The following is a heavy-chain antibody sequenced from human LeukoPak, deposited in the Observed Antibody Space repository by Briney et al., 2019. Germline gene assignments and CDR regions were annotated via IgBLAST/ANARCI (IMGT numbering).Heavy chain of an antibody. CDR3: ARITMTTSAWYFDL. CDR1: GYTFTSNY. D-gene: IGHD3-22*01. CDR2: IHPSGGST. Sequence: DSVKLSCKASGYTFTSNYIHWVRQAPGQGPEWMGIIHPSGGSTSYAQNFQDRVTMTKDTSTSTVYMELSSLRSEDTALYYCARITMTTSAWYFDLWGRGTLVTVSS. J-gene: IGHJ2*01. V-gene: IGHV1-46*01.